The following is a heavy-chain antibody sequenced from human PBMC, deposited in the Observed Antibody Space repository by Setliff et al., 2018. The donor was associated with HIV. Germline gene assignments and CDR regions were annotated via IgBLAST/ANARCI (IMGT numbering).Heavy chain of an antibody. V-gene: IGHV4-34*01. CDR2: LNHSGST. CDR3: ARGTAYYNFWSGYSQDYYYYMDV. Sequence: PSETLSLTCADYGGSFSGYYWSWIRQSPGKGLEWIGELNHSGSTKYNPSLKSRVTISVDTSKNQFSLKLSSVTAADTAVYYCARGTAYYNFWSGYSQDYYYYMDVWGKGTTGTVS. CDR1: GGSFSGYY. J-gene: IGHJ6*03. D-gene: IGHD3-3*01.